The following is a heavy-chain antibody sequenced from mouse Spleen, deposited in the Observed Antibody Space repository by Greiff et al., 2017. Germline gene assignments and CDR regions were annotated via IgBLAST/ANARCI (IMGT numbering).Heavy chain of an antibody. J-gene: IGHJ1*01. CDR1: GYSFTGYY. V-gene: IGHV1-42*01. Sequence: VQLKQSGPELVKPGASVKISCKASGYSFTGYYMHWVKQSPEKSLEWIGEINPSTGGTTYNQKFKAKATLTVDKSSSTAYMQLKSLTSEDSAVYYCARGRLLYFDVWGARTTGTVPS. CDR2: INPSTGGT. CDR3: ARGRLLYFDV. D-gene: IGHD1-2*01.